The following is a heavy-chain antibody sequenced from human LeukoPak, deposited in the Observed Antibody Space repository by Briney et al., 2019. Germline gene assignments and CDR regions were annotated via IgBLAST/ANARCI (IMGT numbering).Heavy chain of an antibody. V-gene: IGHV1-69*06. D-gene: IGHD1-7*01. Sequence: GSSVKVSCKAAGGTFISYAISWVRQAPGQGLEWMGGIIPIFGTANYAQKFQGRVTITADKSTSTAYMELSSLRSEDTAVYYCARRVPPTGTTRVRYYYYYMDVWGKGPTVTVSS. CDR1: GGTFISYA. J-gene: IGHJ6*03. CDR2: IIPIFGTA. CDR3: ARRVPPTGTTRVRYYYYYMDV.